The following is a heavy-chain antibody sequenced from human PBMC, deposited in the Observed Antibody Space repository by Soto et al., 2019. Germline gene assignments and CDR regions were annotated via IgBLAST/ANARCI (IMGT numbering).Heavy chain of an antibody. V-gene: IGHV1-18*01. CDR3: ARVWRMIDY. CDR1: GYTFSDYG. Sequence: QVQLVQSGAEVKKPGASVKVSCKASGYTFSDYGITWVRQAPGQGLEWMGWINAYSGNTNYAQKLQGRVPMTTDTSTSTAYMELRSLTSDDTAVYYCARVWRMIDYWGQGTLVTVSS. D-gene: IGHD3-16*01. J-gene: IGHJ4*02. CDR2: INAYSGNT.